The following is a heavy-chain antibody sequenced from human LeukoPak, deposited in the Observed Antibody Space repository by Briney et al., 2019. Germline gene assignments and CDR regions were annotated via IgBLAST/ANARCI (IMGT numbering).Heavy chain of an antibody. CDR2: IKQDGSEK. Sequence: GSLGLSCAASGFTFSDYWMSWVRRAPEKGLEWPANIKQDGSEKYYVDSVKGRFTISRDNAQNLLFLQMNSLSAEDTAVYYCARGQLGAFTMADYFDYWGQGHLVTVSS. D-gene: IGHD6-6*01. V-gene: IGHV3-7*01. CDR3: ARGQLGAFTMADYFDY. CDR1: GFTFSDYW. J-gene: IGHJ4*02.